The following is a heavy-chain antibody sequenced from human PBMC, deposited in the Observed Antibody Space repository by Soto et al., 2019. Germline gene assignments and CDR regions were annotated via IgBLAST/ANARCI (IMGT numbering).Heavy chain of an antibody. CDR1: NETLTTYG. CDR3: ARDSSSSGYYYGMDV. D-gene: IGHD6-6*01. V-gene: IGHV1-18*01. Sequence: QVHLVQSGAEVKKPGASVKVSCKASNETLTTYGISWVRQAPGQGLEWMGWVSGYSGHSSSAQEFQDRVMMTTDTSTNTAYMELRSLTSDDSAVYVSARDSSSSGYYYGMDVWGQGTRVTVSS. J-gene: IGHJ6*02. CDR2: VSGYSGHS.